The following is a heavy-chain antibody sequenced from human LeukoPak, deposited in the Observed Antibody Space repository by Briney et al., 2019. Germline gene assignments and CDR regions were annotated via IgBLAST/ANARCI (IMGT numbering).Heavy chain of an antibody. CDR1: GFTFSSYS. D-gene: IGHD3-22*01. J-gene: IGHJ5*02. CDR3: AGYYDSSGYYYRA. Sequence: RGSLRLSCGASGFTFSSYSMNWVRQAPGKGLEWVSSISSSSSYIYYADSVKGRFTISRDNAKNSLYLQMNSLRAEDTAVYYCAGYYDSSGYYYRAWGQGTLVTVSS. V-gene: IGHV3-21*01. CDR2: ISSSSSYI.